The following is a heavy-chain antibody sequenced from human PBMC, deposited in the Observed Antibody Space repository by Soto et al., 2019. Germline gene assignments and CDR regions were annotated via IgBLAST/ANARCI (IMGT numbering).Heavy chain of an antibody. Sequence: QVQLVESGGGVVQPGRSLRLSCAASGFSFSNYGMHWVRQAPGKGLEWVAVIWYDGSNKYYADSVKGRFTISRDNSKNTLYLQMNSLRAEDTAVYYCASEYCSGGSCRYRAFDYWGQGTLVTVSS. CDR1: GFSFSNYG. V-gene: IGHV3-33*01. J-gene: IGHJ4*02. CDR3: ASEYCSGGSCRYRAFDY. CDR2: IWYDGSNK. D-gene: IGHD2-15*01.